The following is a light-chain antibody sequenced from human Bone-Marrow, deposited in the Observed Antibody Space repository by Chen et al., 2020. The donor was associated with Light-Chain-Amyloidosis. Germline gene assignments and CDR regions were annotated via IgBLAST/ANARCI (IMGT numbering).Light chain of an antibody. CDR3: MQGISWRS. CDR1: QSLLHTDGYTY. Sequence: DVVMTQSPLSLSVTLGQPASIFCRSSQSLLHTDGYTYLNWFQQRPGQSPRRLIYKVSIRDSGVPDRFSGSGSGTDFTLKISRVEAEDVGIYYCMQGISWRSFGPGTKLEI. V-gene: IGKV2-30*02. CDR2: KVS. J-gene: IGKJ2*03.